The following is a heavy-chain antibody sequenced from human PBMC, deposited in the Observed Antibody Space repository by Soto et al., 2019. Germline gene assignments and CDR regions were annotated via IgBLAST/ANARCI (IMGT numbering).Heavy chain of an antibody. V-gene: IGHV3-21*01. CDR1: GFTFSSYS. Sequence: EVQLAESGGGLVKPGGSLRLSCAASGFTFSSYSMNWVRQAPGKGLEWVSSISSSSSYIYYADSVKGRFTISRDNAKNSLYLQMNSLRAEDTAVYYCARGLYYYDSSAYYSPWGQGTLVTVSS. CDR2: ISSSSSYI. CDR3: ARGLYYYDSSAYYSP. J-gene: IGHJ5*02. D-gene: IGHD3-22*01.